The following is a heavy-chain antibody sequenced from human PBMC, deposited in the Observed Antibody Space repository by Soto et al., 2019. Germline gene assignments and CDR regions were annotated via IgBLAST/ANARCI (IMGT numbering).Heavy chain of an antibody. J-gene: IGHJ5*02. Sequence: KPSETLSLTCAVSGYSISSGYYWGWIRQPPGKGLEWIGSIYHSGSTYYNPSLKSRVTISVDTSKNQFSLKLSSVTAADTAVYYCARRAGLRFLEWFRIGGWFDPWGQGTLVTVSS. CDR3: ARRAGLRFLEWFRIGGWFDP. CDR1: GYSISSGYY. V-gene: IGHV4-38-2*01. CDR2: IYHSGST. D-gene: IGHD3-3*01.